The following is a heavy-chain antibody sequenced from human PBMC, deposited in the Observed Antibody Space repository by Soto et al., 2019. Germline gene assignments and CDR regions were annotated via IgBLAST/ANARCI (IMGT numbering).Heavy chain of an antibody. Sequence: GGSLRLSCAASGFRFSNNAMSWVRQAPGKGLEWVSTISSSGATTYYADSVKGRFTISRDNSEDTLYLLMSSLRADDTAFYFCAKSWELKHPFDYWGQGVLVTVSS. J-gene: IGHJ4*02. CDR1: GFRFSNNA. CDR3: AKSWELKHPFDY. V-gene: IGHV3-23*01. D-gene: IGHD1-26*01. CDR2: ISSSGATT.